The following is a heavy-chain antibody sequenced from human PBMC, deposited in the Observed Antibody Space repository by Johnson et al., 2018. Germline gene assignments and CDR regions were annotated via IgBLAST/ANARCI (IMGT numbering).Heavy chain of an antibody. CDR1: GGSISSSSYY. D-gene: IGHD1-26*01. CDR2: IYYSGST. CDR3: WRITVVGATGLTVRYYYGMDV. J-gene: IGHJ6*02. V-gene: IGHV4-39*01. Sequence: QVQLQESGPGLVKPSETLSLTCTVSGGSISSSSYYWGWIRQPPGKGLEWIGSIYYSGSTYYNPSLKSRVTISVDTSKNQFSLKLSSVTAADTAVYYWWRITVVGATGLTVRYYYGMDVWGQRTTVTVSS.